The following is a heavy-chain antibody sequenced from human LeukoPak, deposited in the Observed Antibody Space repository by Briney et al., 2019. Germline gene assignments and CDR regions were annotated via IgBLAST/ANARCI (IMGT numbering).Heavy chain of an antibody. Sequence: PGGSLRLSCAASGFTFSSYNVNWVRHAPGKGLERVSSISSSSSYIYYADSVKGRFTISRDNAKNSLYLQMNSLRAEDTAVYYCAREYRDFWSGYLTSINFDYWGQGTLVTVSS. J-gene: IGHJ4*02. V-gene: IGHV3-21*01. D-gene: IGHD3-3*01. CDR1: GFTFSSYN. CDR2: ISSSSSYI. CDR3: AREYRDFWSGYLTSINFDY.